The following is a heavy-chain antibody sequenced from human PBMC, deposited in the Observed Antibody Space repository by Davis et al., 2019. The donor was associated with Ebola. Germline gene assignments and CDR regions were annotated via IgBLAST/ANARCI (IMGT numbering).Heavy chain of an antibody. CDR2: IDWDDDK. V-gene: IGHV2-70*12. CDR1: GFSLSTSGMG. CDR3: AHRRVVVAATVSFWFDP. J-gene: IGHJ5*02. Sequence: SGPTLVKPTETLTLTCTVSGFSLSTSGMGVGWIRQPPGKALEWLARIDWDDDKYYSTSLKTRLTISKDTSKNQVVLTMTNMDPVDTATYYCAHRRVVVAATVSFWFDPWGQGTLVTVSS. D-gene: IGHD2-15*01.